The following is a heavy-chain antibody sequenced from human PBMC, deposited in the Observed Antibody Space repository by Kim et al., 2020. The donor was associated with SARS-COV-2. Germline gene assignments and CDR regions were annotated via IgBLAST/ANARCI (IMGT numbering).Heavy chain of an antibody. Sequence: ASVKVSCKASGYTFTSYDINWVRQATGQGLEWMGWMNPNSGNTGYAQKFQGRVTMTRNTSISTAYMELSSLRSEDTAVYYCAREAPRSIADRDDMDVWGQGTTVTVSS. CDR2: MNPNSGNT. CDR1: GYTFTSYD. V-gene: IGHV1-8*01. CDR3: AREAPRSIADRDDMDV. D-gene: IGHD6-6*01. J-gene: IGHJ6*02.